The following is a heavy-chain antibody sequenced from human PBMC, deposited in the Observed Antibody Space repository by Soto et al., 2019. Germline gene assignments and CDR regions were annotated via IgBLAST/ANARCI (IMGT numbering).Heavy chain of an antibody. Sequence: SETLSLTCTVSYDSISSGDYYWSWIRQYPGKGLEWIGYIYYIGNTYYNPSLKSRVTISVDTSRNQFSLKLTSVTAAETAVYYCARWLLVRDAFDLWGQGTMVTVSS. D-gene: IGHD5-18*01. CDR1: YDSISSGDYY. J-gene: IGHJ3*01. CDR2: IYYIGNT. CDR3: ARWLLVRDAFDL. V-gene: IGHV4-31*03.